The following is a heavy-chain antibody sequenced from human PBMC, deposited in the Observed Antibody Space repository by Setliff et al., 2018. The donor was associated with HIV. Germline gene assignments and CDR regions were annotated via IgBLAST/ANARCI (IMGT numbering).Heavy chain of an antibody. D-gene: IGHD3-10*01. J-gene: IGHJ4*02. Sequence: AGESLKISCAASGFTFKNAWMNWVRQAPGKGLEWIGRIKSKTDGGTTDYAAPVKGRFTISRDDSKSTLYLQLTTLRTEDTGFYFCTREIRDGYPRSSNWGQGTLVTVSS. CDR1: GFTFKNAW. CDR3: TREIRDGYPRSSN. CDR2: IKSKTDGGTT. V-gene: IGHV3-15*01.